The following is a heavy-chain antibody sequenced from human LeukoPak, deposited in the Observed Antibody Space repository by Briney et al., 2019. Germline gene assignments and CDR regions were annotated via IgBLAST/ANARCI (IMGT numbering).Heavy chain of an antibody. J-gene: IGHJ6*02. CDR2: INPSGGST. D-gene: IGHD2-2*01. Sequence: ASVKVSCKASGYTFTSYDINWVRQAPGQGLERMGIINPSGGSTSYAQKFQGRVTMTRDTSTSTVYMELSSLRSEDTAVYYCARDLVPAAIFPNIDIYGMDVWGQGTTVTVSS. V-gene: IGHV1-46*01. CDR1: GYTFTSYD. CDR3: ARDLVPAAIFPNIDIYGMDV.